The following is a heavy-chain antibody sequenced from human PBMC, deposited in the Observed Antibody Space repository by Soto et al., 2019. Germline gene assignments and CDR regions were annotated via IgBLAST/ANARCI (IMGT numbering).Heavy chain of an antibody. J-gene: IGHJ4*02. D-gene: IGHD3-16*02. CDR1: GYTFTAYA. V-gene: IGHV1-3*05. CDR2: INPANGNT. CDR3: TRSAISPYGGLIGPFDY. Sequence: QVQLAQSGAEERKPGASVKVSCEATGYTFTAYAMHWVRQAPGQRLEWMGWINPANGNTKYSQKFQGRLTITSDTSANTVYMELYRLTSEDTAMYYCTRSAISPYGGLIGPFDYWGQGNLVTVSS.